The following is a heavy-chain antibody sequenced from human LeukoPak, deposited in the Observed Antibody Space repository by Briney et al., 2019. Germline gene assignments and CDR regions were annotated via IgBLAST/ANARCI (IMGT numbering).Heavy chain of an antibody. CDR3: ANDPEGGSYLKFDY. D-gene: IGHD1-26*01. V-gene: IGHV3-23*01. CDR2: ISGSGGST. CDR1: GFTFSSYA. J-gene: IGHJ4*02. Sequence: TGGSLRLSCAASGFTFSSYAMSWVRQAPGKGLEWVSAISGSGGSTYYADSVKGRFTISRDNSKNTLYLQMNSLRAEDTAVYYCANDPEGGSYLKFDYWGQGTLVTVSS.